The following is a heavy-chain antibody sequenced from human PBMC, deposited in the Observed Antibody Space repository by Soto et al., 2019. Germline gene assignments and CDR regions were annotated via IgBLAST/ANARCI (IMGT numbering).Heavy chain of an antibody. D-gene: IGHD2-2*01. CDR3: AKAQLPDYYYYYYMDV. Sequence: GGSLRLSCAASGFTFSSYAMSWVRQAPGKGLEWVSAIRGSGGSTYYADSVKGRFTISRDNSKNTLYLQMNSLRAEDTAVYYCAKAQLPDYYYYYYMDVWGKGTTVTVSS. CDR1: GFTFSSYA. V-gene: IGHV3-23*01. CDR2: IRGSGGST. J-gene: IGHJ6*03.